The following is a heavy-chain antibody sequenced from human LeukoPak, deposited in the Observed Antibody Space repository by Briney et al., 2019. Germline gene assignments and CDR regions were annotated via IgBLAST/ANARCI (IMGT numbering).Heavy chain of an antibody. J-gene: IGHJ4*02. V-gene: IGHV3-7*04. Sequence: PGGSLRLSCAASGFTFSSYWMSWVRQAPGKGLEWVANIKQEGSEKNYVDSVKGRFTISRDDAKKSLYLQMNSLRAEDTAVYYCARGLLAAAGIDYWGQGALVTVSS. CDR1: GFTFSSYW. CDR2: IKQEGSEK. D-gene: IGHD6-13*01. CDR3: ARGLLAAAGIDY.